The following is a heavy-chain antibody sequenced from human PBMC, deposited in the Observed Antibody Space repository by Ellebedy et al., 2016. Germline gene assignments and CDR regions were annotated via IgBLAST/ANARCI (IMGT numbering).Heavy chain of an antibody. D-gene: IGHD3-10*01. CDR1: GFTFTNFA. V-gene: IGHV3-23*01. CDR2: ISGRHTGT. J-gene: IGHJ5*01. Sequence: GGSLRLSXAASGFTFTNFAMSWVRQAPGKGLEWVSAISGRHTGTYYADSVKGRFVISRDDSRNMVYLQMDRLRVDDTAVYYCTRDETVSGSPDSWGQGTVVTVSS. CDR3: TRDETVSGSPDS.